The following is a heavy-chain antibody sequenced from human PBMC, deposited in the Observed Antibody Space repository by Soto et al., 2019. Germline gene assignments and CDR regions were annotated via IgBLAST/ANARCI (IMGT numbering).Heavy chain of an antibody. V-gene: IGHV3-23*01. D-gene: IGHD5-18*01. J-gene: IGHJ4*02. CDR3: AKEERGYNNSPDY. Sequence: GGSLRLSCAASGFTFSNYAMSWVRQAPGKGLEWVSAISGSGVSTYYADSVKGRSTISRDNSMNTLYLQMNSLRAEDTAVYYCAKEERGYNNSPDYSGQGTLDIVSS. CDR1: GFTFSNYA. CDR2: ISGSGVST.